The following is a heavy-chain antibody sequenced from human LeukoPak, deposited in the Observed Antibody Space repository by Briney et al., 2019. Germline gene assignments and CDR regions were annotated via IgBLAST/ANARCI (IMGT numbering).Heavy chain of an antibody. V-gene: IGHV3-9*01. J-gene: IGHJ4*02. Sequence: GGSLRLSCAASGFTFDDYAVHWVRQAPGKGLEWVSGISWNSGSIAYADSVKGRFTISRDNAKSSLYLQMNSLRPEDTALYYCTKSRWFGDYFDYWGQGTLVTVSS. CDR2: ISWNSGSI. CDR1: GFTFDDYA. CDR3: TKSRWFGDYFDY. D-gene: IGHD3-10*01.